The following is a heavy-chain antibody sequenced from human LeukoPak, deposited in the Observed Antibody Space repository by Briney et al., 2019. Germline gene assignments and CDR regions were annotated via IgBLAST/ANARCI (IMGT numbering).Heavy chain of an antibody. CDR1: GFTFSRYG. D-gene: IGHD3-22*01. CDR2: IWYDGSNK. Sequence: GGSLRLSCAASGFTFSRYGMHWVRRAPGKGLEWVAVIWYDGSNKYYAESAKGRFTISRDNSKNTLHLQMNSLRAEDTAVYYCARDPPMYYYDEPGSRDAFDIWGQGTMVTVSS. J-gene: IGHJ3*02. V-gene: IGHV3-33*01. CDR3: ARDPPMYYYDEPGSRDAFDI.